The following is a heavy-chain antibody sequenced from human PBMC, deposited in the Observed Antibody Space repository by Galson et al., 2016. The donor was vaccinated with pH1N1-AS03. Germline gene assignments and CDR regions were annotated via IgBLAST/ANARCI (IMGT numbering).Heavy chain of an antibody. V-gene: IGHV3-66*01. CDR3: VRDFGCGGNSGY. Sequence: SLRLSCAASGFTVSSSHMNWVRQAPGKGLEWVSIIYSGGTTYYTDSVKGRFIVSRDNSKNTLYLQMNSLRAEDTAVYYCVRDFGCGGNSGYWGQGTLVTVSS. CDR1: GFTVSSSH. CDR2: IYSGGTT. D-gene: IGHD2-21*01. J-gene: IGHJ4*02.